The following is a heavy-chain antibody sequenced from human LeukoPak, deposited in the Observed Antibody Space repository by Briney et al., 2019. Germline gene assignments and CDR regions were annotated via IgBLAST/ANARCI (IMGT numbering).Heavy chain of an antibody. D-gene: IGHD6-13*01. CDR3: ASVYDGSSWPIFDY. CDR1: GYTFTSYA. Sequence: ASVKVSCKASGYTFTSYAMHWVRQAPGQRLEWMGWINAGNGNTKYPQKFQGRVTITRDTSASTAYMELSSLRSEDTAVYYCASVYDGSSWPIFDYWGQGTLVTVSS. V-gene: IGHV1-3*01. J-gene: IGHJ4*02. CDR2: INAGNGNT.